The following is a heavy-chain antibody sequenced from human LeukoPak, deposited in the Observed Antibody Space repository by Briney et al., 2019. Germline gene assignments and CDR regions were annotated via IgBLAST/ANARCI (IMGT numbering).Heavy chain of an antibody. D-gene: IGHD3-10*01. J-gene: IGHJ4*02. Sequence: LPGGSLRLSCSASGFTFSNYGIHWVRQAPGKGLEYVSAITDNGRDVNYADSVKGRFTISRDNSKNTLYLQMNSLRAEDTAVYYCAKFQLPITMVRGVITDLDYWGQGTLVTVSS. CDR3: AKFQLPITMVRGVITDLDY. CDR1: GFTFSNYG. CDR2: ITDNGRDV. V-gene: IGHV3-64*04.